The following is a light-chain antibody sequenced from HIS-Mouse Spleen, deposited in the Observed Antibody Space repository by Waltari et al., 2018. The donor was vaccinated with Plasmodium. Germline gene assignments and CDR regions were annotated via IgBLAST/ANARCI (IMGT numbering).Light chain of an antibody. CDR1: ALPKKY. CDR2: EDS. Sequence: SYELTQPPSVSVSPGQTARITCSGDALPKKYAYWYQQKSVQAPVLVIYEDSKRPSGIPERFSGSSSGTMATLTISGDQVEDEADYYCYSTDSSGNHRVFGGGTKLTVL. CDR3: YSTDSSGNHRV. V-gene: IGLV3-10*01. J-gene: IGLJ3*02.